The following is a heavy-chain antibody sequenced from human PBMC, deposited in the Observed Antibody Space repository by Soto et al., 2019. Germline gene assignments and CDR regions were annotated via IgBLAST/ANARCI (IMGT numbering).Heavy chain of an antibody. Sequence: QVQLQESGPGLVKPSGTLSLTCAVSGGSISSSHWWTWVRQSPGKGLEYIGEISHSGTSNSNPSLKSRVTLSVDKSQNHFSRTLTSVTAADTAVYYCARVVLTITRGAFDAWGQGTLVIVSS. CDR2: ISHSGTS. J-gene: IGHJ3*01. V-gene: IGHV4-4*02. D-gene: IGHD3-9*01. CDR1: GGSISSSHW. CDR3: ARVVLTITRGAFDA.